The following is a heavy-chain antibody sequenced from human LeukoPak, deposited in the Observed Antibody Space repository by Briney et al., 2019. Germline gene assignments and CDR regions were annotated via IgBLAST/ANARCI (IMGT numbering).Heavy chain of an antibody. Sequence: GGSLRLSCAASGFTFSSYGMHWVRQAPGKGLEWVAFIRYDGSNKYYADSVKGRFTISRDNSKNTLYLQMNSLRAEDTAVYYCARGPRLRGLSLFDPWGQGTLVTVSS. CDR3: ARGPRLRGLSLFDP. D-gene: IGHD4-23*01. CDR1: GFTFSSYG. V-gene: IGHV3-30*02. J-gene: IGHJ5*02. CDR2: IRYDGSNK.